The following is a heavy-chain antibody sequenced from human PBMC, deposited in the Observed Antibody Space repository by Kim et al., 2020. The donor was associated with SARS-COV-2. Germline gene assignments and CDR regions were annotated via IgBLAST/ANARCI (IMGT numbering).Heavy chain of an antibody. V-gene: IGHV3-30*04. CDR3: ARDREYYDILNGYLRGGGIYYYYGMDV. CDR2: ISYDGSNK. Sequence: GGSLRLSCAASGFTFSSYAMHWVRQAPGKGLEWVAVISYDGSNKYYADSVKGRFTISRDNSKNTLYLQMNSLRAEDTAVYYCARDREYYDILNGYLRGGGIYYYYGMDVWGQGTTVTVSS. CDR1: GFTFSSYA. J-gene: IGHJ6*02. D-gene: IGHD3-9*01.